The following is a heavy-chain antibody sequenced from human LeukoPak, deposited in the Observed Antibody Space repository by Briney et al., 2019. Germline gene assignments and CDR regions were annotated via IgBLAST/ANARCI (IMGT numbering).Heavy chain of an antibody. CDR1: GDTVSSNSAA. D-gene: IGHD2/OR15-2a*01. CDR3: ANFYLDN. J-gene: IGHJ4*02. V-gene: IGHV6-1*01. Sequence: SQTLTLTCAISGDTVSSNSAAWNWIRQSPSRGLEWLGRTYFRSKWYNDYAESVKGRISINPDTSKNQFSLQLNSVNPEDTAVYYCANFYLDNWSQGSLVSVSS. CDR2: TYFRSKWYN.